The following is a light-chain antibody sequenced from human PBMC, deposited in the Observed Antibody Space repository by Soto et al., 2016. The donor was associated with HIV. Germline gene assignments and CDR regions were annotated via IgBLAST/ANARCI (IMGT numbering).Light chain of an antibody. V-gene: IGLV3-25*03. CDR2: KDS. CDR3: QSVDSSGTYRV. J-gene: IGLJ2*01. Sequence: SYELTQPPSVSVSPGQTARITCSGDALPKQYAYWYRQKPGQAPVLVIYKDSERPSGIPERFSGSSSGTTVTLTISGVQAEDEADYYCQSVDSSGTYRVFGGGTKLTVL. CDR1: ALPKQY.